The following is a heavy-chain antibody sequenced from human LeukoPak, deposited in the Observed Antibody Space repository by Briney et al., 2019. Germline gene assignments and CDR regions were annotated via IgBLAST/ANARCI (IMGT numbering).Heavy chain of an antibody. Sequence: GGSLRLSCAASGFTFSSYWMHWVRQAPGKGRVWVSRISTDGSSTTYADSVKGRFTMSRDNAKNTLYLQMNSLRAEDKDVYYCARAGGNSSPAGSWAQGTLVTVSS. J-gene: IGHJ5*02. CDR2: ISTDGSST. CDR3: ARAGGNSSPAGS. V-gene: IGHV3-74*01. CDR1: GFTFSSYW. D-gene: IGHD6-13*01.